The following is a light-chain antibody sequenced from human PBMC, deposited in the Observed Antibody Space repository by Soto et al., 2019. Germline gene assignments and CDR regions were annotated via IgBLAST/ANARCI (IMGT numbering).Light chain of an antibody. CDR2: GAS. J-gene: IGKJ1*01. CDR1: QSLSSTY. V-gene: IGKV3-20*01. Sequence: EIVLTQSPGTLSLSPGERATLSCRASQSLSSTYLAWYQQKPGQAPRLLIYGASNRATGIPDRFSGSGSETDFTLTINRLEPEDFAVYYCQQYGSSPLTFGQGTKVDIK. CDR3: QQYGSSPLT.